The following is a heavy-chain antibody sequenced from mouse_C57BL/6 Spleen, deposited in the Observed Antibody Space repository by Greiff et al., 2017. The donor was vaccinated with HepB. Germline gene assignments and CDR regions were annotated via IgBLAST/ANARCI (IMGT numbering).Heavy chain of an antibody. Sequence: VQLQQPGAELVKPGASVKMSCKASGYTFTSYWITWVKQRPGQGLEWIGDIYPGSGSTNYNEMFKSKATLTVDTSSSTAYMQLSSLTSEDSAVYYCARGDYDRGRFAYWGQGTLVTVSA. V-gene: IGHV1-55*01. J-gene: IGHJ3*01. CDR2: IYPGSGST. CDR1: GYTFTSYW. D-gene: IGHD2-4*01. CDR3: ARGDYDRGRFAY.